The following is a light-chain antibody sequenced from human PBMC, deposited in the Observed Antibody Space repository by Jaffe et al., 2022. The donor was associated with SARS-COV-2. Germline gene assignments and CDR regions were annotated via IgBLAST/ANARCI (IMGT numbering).Light chain of an antibody. J-gene: IGKJ4*01. Sequence: EIVMTQSPATLSVSPGERVALSCRASQSVGINLAWHQQKPGQAPRLLIYGTSTRATGIPARFIGGGSGTEFTLTISSLQSEDFALYYCQQYNDWPLTFGGGTRVEIK. CDR2: GTS. CDR1: QSVGIN. CDR3: QQYNDWPLT. V-gene: IGKV3-15*01.